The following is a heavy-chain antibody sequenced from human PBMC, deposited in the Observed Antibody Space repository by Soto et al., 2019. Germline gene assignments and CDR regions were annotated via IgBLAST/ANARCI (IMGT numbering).Heavy chain of an antibody. CDR2: ISTYNGNT. Sequence: QVQLVQSGAEVKKPGASVKVSCKASGYTFPSYGISWVRQAPGQGLEWMGWISTYNGNTSYVQKLQGSVTVTSDTSTSTASLELRSLRSDDTAVYYCARGPYGSGRYYNKRNHDFWGQGTLVTVSP. CDR1: GYTFPSYG. CDR3: ARGPYGSGRYYNKRNHDF. V-gene: IGHV1-18*01. J-gene: IGHJ4*02. D-gene: IGHD3-10*01.